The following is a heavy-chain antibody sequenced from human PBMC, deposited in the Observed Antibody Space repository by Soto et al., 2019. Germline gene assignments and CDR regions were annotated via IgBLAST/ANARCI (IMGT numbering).Heavy chain of an antibody. CDR2: IYNIGST. D-gene: IGHD3-10*01. CDR3: ARDYYGSGSPPLGY. V-gene: IGHV4-59*01. J-gene: IGHJ4*02. Sequence: SETLSLTCTVSGGSISGYYWSWLRQPPGKGLEWIGYIYNIGSTNYNPSLRSRVTMSIDTSKNQFSLKLSSVTAADTAVYYCARDYYGSGSPPLGYWGQGTLVTVSS. CDR1: GGSISGYY.